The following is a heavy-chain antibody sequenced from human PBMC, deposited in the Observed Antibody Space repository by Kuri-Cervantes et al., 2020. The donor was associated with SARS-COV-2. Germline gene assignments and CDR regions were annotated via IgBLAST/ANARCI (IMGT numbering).Heavy chain of an antibody. CDR2: IYYSGST. V-gene: IGHV4-59*01. CDR3: ARHLRGVSIFGVVTTGNHFDY. J-gene: IGHJ4*02. D-gene: IGHD3-3*01. CDR1: GGSISSYY. Sequence: SETLSLTCTVSGGSISSYYWSWIRQPPGKGLEWIGYIYYSGSTNYNPSLKSRVTISVDTSKNQFSLKLSSVTAADTAVYYCARHLRGVSIFGVVTTGNHFDYWGQGTLVTVSS.